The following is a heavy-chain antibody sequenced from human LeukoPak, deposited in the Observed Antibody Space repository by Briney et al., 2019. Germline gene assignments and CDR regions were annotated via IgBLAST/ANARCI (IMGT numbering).Heavy chain of an antibody. CDR3: AKGSGSYRTGYFDY. J-gene: IGHJ4*02. V-gene: IGHV3-23*01. Sequence: GGSLRLSCAASGFTFSSYAMSWVRQAPGKGLEWVSAISGSGGSTYYADSVKGRFTTSRDNSKNTLYLQMNSLRAEDTAVYYCAKGSGSYRTGYFDYWGQGTLVTVSS. CDR2: ISGSGGST. D-gene: IGHD1-26*01. CDR1: GFTFSSYA.